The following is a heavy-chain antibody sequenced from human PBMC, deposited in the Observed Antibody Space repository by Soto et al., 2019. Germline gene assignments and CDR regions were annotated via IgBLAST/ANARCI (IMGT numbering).Heavy chain of an antibody. CDR2: LSGSGDST. CDR1: GFTFSVYA. Sequence: EVRLLESGGGLVQPGGSLRLSCAASGFTFSVYAMSWVRQAPGQGLGWVSGLSGSGDSTHYADSVKGWFTVSRDNSKSMLSLQTNILRAEDTAIYYCAKALYGGFTYWGQGTVVTVSS. D-gene: IGHD3-10*01. CDR3: AKALYGGFTY. V-gene: IGHV3-23*01. J-gene: IGHJ4*02.